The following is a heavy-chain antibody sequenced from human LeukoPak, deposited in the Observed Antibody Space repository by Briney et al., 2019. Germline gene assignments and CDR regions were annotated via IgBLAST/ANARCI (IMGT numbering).Heavy chain of an antibody. Sequence: PGGSLRLSCAASGFTFSSYSMNWVRKAPGKGLEWVSYMSGTSTTIYYADSVKGRFTISRDNAKNSLYLQMNSLRNDDTAVYYCARDVRWLRFLFEYWGQGTLVTVSS. CDR2: MSGTSTTI. V-gene: IGHV3-48*02. J-gene: IGHJ4*02. CDR3: ARDVRWLRFLFEY. CDR1: GFTFSSYS. D-gene: IGHD5-12*01.